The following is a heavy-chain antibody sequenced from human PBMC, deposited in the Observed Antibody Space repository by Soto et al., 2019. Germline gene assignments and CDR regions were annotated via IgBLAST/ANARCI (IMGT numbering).Heavy chain of an antibody. D-gene: IGHD3-3*01. CDR2: ISSSVSTI. J-gene: IGHJ4*02. V-gene: IGHV3-48*03. CDR1: GFTFSSYE. Sequence: PGGSLRLSCAASGFTFSSYEMNWVRQAPGKGLEWVSYISSSVSTIYYADSVKGRFTISRDNAKNSLYLQMNSLRAEDTAVYYCARDGTIQLDYWGQGTLVTVSS. CDR3: ARDGTIQLDY.